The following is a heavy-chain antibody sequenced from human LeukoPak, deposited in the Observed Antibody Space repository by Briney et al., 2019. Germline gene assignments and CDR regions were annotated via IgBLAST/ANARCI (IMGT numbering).Heavy chain of an antibody. J-gene: IGHJ5*02. CDR3: VRVIGYCSGTSCYYWFDL. V-gene: IGHV3-48*03. CDR2: ISSSGSTI. Sequence: PGGSLRLSCAASGFTFSSYEMNWVRQAPGKGLEWVSYISSSGSTIYYADSVKGRFTISRDNAKNSLYLQMNTLRAEDTAVYYCVRVIGYCSGTSCYYWFDLWGQGTLVTVSS. D-gene: IGHD2-2*01. CDR1: GFTFSSYE.